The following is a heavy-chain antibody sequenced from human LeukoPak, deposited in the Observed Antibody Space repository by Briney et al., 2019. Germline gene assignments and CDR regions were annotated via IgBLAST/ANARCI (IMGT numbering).Heavy chain of an antibody. CDR2: IYYSGNT. Sequence: PSETLSLTCTVSGGSISSSSNYWGWIRQPPGKGLEWIGSIYYSGNTYYNPSLKGRVTVSVDTSKNQFSLKLSSVTAADTAVYYCARHGRWLQGDLDYWGQGTLVTVSS. CDR3: ARHGRWLQGDLDY. V-gene: IGHV4-39*01. J-gene: IGHJ4*02. CDR1: GGSISSSSNY. D-gene: IGHD5-24*01.